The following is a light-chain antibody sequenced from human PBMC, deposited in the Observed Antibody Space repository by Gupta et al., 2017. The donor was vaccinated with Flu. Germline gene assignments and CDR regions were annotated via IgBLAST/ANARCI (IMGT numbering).Light chain of an antibody. CDR3: QKYNDGSWT. J-gene: IGKJ1*01. Sequence: PATLSASVGERVNISCRSSQGVNKYLIWYHQKPGKVPNLLIYSASTMQSGIPARFSGSGSGTEFTLTISSLQSEDIGAYYCQKYNDGSWTFGQGTKVEIK. CDR1: QGVNKY. V-gene: IGKV1-27*01. CDR2: SAS.